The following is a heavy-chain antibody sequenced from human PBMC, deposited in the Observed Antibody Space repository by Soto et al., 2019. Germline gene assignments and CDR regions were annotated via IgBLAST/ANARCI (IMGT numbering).Heavy chain of an antibody. CDR3: ARIAAHYYYYGMDV. CDR2: IYYSGST. CDR1: GGSISSSSYY. D-gene: IGHD6-13*01. J-gene: IGHJ6*02. V-gene: IGHV4-39*01. Sequence: PSETVSLTCTVSGGSISSSSYYWGWIRQPPGKGLEWIGSIYYSGSTYYNPSLKSRVTISVDTSKNQFSLKLSSVTAADTAVYYCARIAAHYYYYGMDVWGQGTTVTVSS.